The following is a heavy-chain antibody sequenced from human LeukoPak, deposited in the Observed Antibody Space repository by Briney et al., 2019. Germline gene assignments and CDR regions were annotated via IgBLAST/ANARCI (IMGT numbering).Heavy chain of an antibody. CDR1: GGSFSGYY. Sequence: SETLSLTCAVYGGSFSGYYWSWIRQPPGKGLEWIGEINHSGSTNYNPSLKSRVTISVDTSKNQFSLKLSSVTAADTAVYYCARHTKYYYDFRDYWGQGTLVTVSS. J-gene: IGHJ4*02. CDR2: INHSGST. CDR3: ARHTKYYYDFRDY. D-gene: IGHD3-22*01. V-gene: IGHV4-34*01.